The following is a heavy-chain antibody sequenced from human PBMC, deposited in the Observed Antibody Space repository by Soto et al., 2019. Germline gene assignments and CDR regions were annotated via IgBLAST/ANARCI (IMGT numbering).Heavy chain of an antibody. V-gene: IGHV2-5*02. CDR2: IYWDDSK. D-gene: IGHD3-9*01. CDR3: AHKGPEDWPLDY. CDR1: GFSLSTSGVG. Sequence: QIILKESGPTLVRPTQTLTLTCAFSGFSLSTSGVGVGWIRQPPGKALEWLAVIYWDDSKHYSPSLRSRLTITKDTSKNQVVLTMTNMDPMDTGTYYCAHKGPEDWPLDYWGQGTLVTVSS. J-gene: IGHJ4*02.